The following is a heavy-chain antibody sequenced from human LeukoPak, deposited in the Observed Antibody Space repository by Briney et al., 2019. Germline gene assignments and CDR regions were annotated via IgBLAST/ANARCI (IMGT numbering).Heavy chain of an antibody. D-gene: IGHD3-10*01. Sequence: GASVKVSRKASGGTFSSYAISWVRQAPGQGLEWMGRIIPIFGIANYAQKFQGRVTITADKSTSTAYMELSSLRSEDTAVYYCAGSEDATWFDPWGQGTLVTVSS. J-gene: IGHJ5*02. CDR2: IIPIFGIA. V-gene: IGHV1-69*04. CDR1: GGTFSSYA. CDR3: AGSEDATWFDP.